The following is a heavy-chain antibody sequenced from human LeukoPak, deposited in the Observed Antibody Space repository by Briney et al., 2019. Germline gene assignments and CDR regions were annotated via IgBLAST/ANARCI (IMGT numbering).Heavy chain of an antibody. CDR3: ARGVNDFWSGYSNFDY. Sequence: SETLSLTCAVYGGSFSGYYWSWIRQPPGKGLEWIGYIYYSGSTNYNPSLKSRVTISVDTSKNQFSLKLSSVTAADTAVYYCARGVNDFWSGYSNFDYWGQGTLVTVSS. J-gene: IGHJ4*02. CDR1: GGSFSGYY. D-gene: IGHD3-3*01. V-gene: IGHV4-59*01. CDR2: IYYSGST.